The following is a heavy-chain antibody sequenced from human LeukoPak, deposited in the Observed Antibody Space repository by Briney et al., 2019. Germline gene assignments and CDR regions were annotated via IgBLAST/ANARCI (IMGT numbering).Heavy chain of an antibody. Sequence: SETLSLTCTVSGDSISSSSYYWDWIRQSPGKGLEWIGSFSHRGGSYHNPSLKSRVTISVDTSKNQFSPKLLSVTAADTAVYYCARAQDFSDSSGPNYLDFWGQGILVTVSS. CDR3: ARAQDFSDSSGPNYLDF. V-gene: IGHV4-39*07. J-gene: IGHJ4*02. CDR1: GDSISSSSYY. CDR2: FSHRGGS. D-gene: IGHD3-22*01.